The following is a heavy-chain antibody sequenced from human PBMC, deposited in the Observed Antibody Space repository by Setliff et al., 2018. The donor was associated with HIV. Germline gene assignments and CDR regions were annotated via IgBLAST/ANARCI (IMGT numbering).Heavy chain of an antibody. CDR3: AKTQTVITVYGPFDS. V-gene: IGHV3-23*01. CDR1: GFTFSNYA. Sequence: PGGSLRLSCAASGFTFSNYAMSWVRQAPGKGLEWVSGISGSDGTTYYADSVKGRFTISRDNSNNTVYLQINSLRAEDTAMYYCAKTQTVITVYGPFDSWGQGTPVTVSS. J-gene: IGHJ4*02. D-gene: IGHD4-4*01. CDR2: ISGSDGTT.